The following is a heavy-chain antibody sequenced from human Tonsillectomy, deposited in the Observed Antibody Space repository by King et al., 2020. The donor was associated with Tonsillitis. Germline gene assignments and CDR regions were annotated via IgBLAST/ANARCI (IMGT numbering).Heavy chain of an antibody. Sequence: VQLVESGGGLVQPGGSLRLSCAASGFTVSSNYMSWVRQAPGKGLEGVSVIYSGGSTYFADSVKGRFTISRDNSKNTLYLQMNSLRAEDTAVYYCARDRVGGIFDIWGQGTMVTVSS. D-gene: IGHD3-10*01. CDR3: ARDRVGGIFDI. V-gene: IGHV3-66*01. J-gene: IGHJ3*02. CDR2: IYSGGST. CDR1: GFTVSSNY.